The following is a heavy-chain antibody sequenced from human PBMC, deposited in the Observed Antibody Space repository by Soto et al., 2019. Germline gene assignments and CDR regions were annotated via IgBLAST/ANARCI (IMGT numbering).Heavy chain of an antibody. CDR2: IRQDGHEK. J-gene: IGHJ4*02. CDR1: GFTFTSYS. Sequence: VGSLRLSCAVSGFTFTSYSMSWVRQARGEGLEWVANIRQDGHEKYYVDSVRGRFTISRDNAQNSLYLQMDSLRAEDTAMYYCARDLPGYCSTTNCYYYFDFWGQGTLVTVSS. D-gene: IGHD2-2*01. CDR3: ARDLPGYCSTTNCYYYFDF. V-gene: IGHV3-7*03.